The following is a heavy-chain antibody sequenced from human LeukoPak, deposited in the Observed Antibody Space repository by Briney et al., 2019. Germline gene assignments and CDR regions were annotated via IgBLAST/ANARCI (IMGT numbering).Heavy chain of an antibody. Sequence: ASVKVSCKASGYTFTAYYLHWVRQAPGQGLEWMGRINPNSGSPNSAQKFQGRVTMTRDTSISTAYMELNGLRSGDTAIYYCARDLIPAAVSDSYGMDVWGLGTTVTVSS. CDR2: INPNSGSP. D-gene: IGHD2-2*01. CDR1: GYTFTAYY. CDR3: ARDLIPAAVSDSYGMDV. V-gene: IGHV1-2*02. J-gene: IGHJ6*02.